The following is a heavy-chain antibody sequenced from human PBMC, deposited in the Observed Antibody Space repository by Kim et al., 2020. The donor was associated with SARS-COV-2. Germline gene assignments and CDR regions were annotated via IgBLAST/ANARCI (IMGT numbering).Heavy chain of an antibody. V-gene: IGHV3-21*01. Sequence: GGSLRLSCAASGFTFSSYSMNWVRQAPGKGLEWVSSISSSSSYIYYADSVKGRFTISRDNAKNSLYLQMNSLRAEDTAVYYCATLGGYCSGGSCYLLENDAFDIWGQGTMVTVSS. D-gene: IGHD2-15*01. J-gene: IGHJ3*02. CDR2: ISSSSSYI. CDR3: ATLGGYCSGGSCYLLENDAFDI. CDR1: GFTFSSYS.